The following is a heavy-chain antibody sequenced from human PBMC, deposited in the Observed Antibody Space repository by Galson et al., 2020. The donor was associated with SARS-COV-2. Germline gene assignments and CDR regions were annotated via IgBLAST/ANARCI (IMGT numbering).Heavy chain of an antibody. D-gene: IGHD3-10*01. Sequence: SETLSLTCTVSGGSISSYYWSWIRQPPGKGLEWIGRIYSSGSTNYNPSLKSRATLSVDTSKNQFSLTLSSVTAADTAVYDCARSRGGGDYSFDYWGQGTLVTVSS. J-gene: IGHJ4*02. CDR2: IYSSGST. CDR1: GGSISSYY. V-gene: IGHV4-4*07. CDR3: ARSRGGGDYSFDY.